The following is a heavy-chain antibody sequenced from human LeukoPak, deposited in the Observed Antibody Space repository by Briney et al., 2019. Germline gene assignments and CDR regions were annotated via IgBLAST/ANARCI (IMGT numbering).Heavy chain of an antibody. CDR1: GGTFSSYA. V-gene: IGHV1-69*06. CDR3: ARGRWYYYGSGSYTPVKNYYYGMDA. J-gene: IGHJ6*04. D-gene: IGHD3-10*01. Sequence: SVKVSCKASGGTFSSYAISWVRQAPGQGLEWMGGIIPIFGTANYAQKFQGRVTITADKSTSTAYMELSSLRSEDTAVYYCARGRWYYYGSGSYTPVKNYYYGMDAWGKGTTVTVSS. CDR2: IIPIFGTA.